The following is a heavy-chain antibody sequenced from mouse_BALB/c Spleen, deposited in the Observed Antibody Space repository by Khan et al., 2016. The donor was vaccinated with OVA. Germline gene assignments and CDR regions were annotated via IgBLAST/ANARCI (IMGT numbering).Heavy chain of an antibody. D-gene: IGHD2-2*01. CDR3: TRHGYVAWFTY. J-gene: IGHJ3*01. CDR2: IDPFSGVT. Sequence: EVQLQQSGPELMKPGASVKISCKASGYSFTSYYIHWLMQSHGKSLEWIGYIDPFSGVTTYNQKFKGKATLTVDKSSSTAYIQLSTLTSEDSAVYYGTRHGYVAWFTYWGQGTLVTVSA. CDR1: GYSFTSYY. V-gene: IGHV1-31*01.